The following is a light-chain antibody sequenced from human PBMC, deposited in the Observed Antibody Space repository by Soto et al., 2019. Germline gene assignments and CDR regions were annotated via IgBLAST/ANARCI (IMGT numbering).Light chain of an antibody. Sequence: EIVLTQSPGTLSLSPGERATLSCRASQSVRAYYLAWYQQKPGQAPRLLISGATTRATGIPDRFSGSGSGTDFTLTTNRLEPEDCAVYYCQQYSDSPRTFGQGTKVEIK. J-gene: IGKJ1*01. CDR3: QQYSDSPRT. CDR1: QSVRAYY. V-gene: IGKV3-20*01. CDR2: GAT.